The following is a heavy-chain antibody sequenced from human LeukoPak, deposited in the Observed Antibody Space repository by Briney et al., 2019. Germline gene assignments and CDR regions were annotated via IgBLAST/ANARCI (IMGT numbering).Heavy chain of an antibody. Sequence: SETLSLTCTVSGGSISSGDYYWSWIRQPPGKGLEWIGYIYYSGSTNYNPSLKSRVTISVDTSKNQFSLKLSSVTAADTAVYYCAREYEGPDPFFDIWGQGTMVTVSS. J-gene: IGHJ3*02. CDR2: IYYSGST. CDR3: AREYEGPDPFFDI. CDR1: GGSISSGDYY. V-gene: IGHV4-61*08. D-gene: IGHD3-3*01.